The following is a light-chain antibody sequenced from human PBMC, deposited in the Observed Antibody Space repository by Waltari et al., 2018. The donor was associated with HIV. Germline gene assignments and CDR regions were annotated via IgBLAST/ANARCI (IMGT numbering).Light chain of an antibody. V-gene: IGLV2-14*01. CDR1: SSDGAGYNY. CDR3: SSYVSSSTVV. CDR2: EVS. J-gene: IGLJ2*01. Sequence: ALSHPASVTRSPGQSLTSPGPGPSSDGAGYNYVSWYQQHPGKAPNLMIYEVSRRPAVVSNRFSGSMSGNTASLTISGLQAEDEADYYCSSYVSSSTVVFGGGTKLTV.